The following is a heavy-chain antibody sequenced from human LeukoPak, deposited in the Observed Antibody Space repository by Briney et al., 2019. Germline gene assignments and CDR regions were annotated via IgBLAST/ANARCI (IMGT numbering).Heavy chain of an antibody. CDR1: GFTFSSYS. CDR3: ARVPADY. CDR2: ISSSSSYI. V-gene: IGHV3-21*01. Sequence: PGGSLRLSCVASGFTFSSYSMTWVRQAPGKGLEWVSSISSSSSYIYYADSLKGRFTISRDNAKNSLHLQMNSLRAEDTAMYYCARVPADYWGQGTLVTVSS. J-gene: IGHJ4*02.